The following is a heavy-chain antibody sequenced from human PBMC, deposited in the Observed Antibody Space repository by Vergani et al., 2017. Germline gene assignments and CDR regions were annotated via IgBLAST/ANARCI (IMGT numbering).Heavy chain of an antibody. J-gene: IGHJ6*02. Sequence: QVQLVESGGGVVQPGRSLRLSCAASGFTFSSYGMHWVRQAPGKGLEWVAVIWYDGSNKYYADSVKGRFTISRDNSKNTLYLQMNSLRAEDTAVHYCARSGGRLLYGMDVWGQGTTVTVSS. CDR1: GFTFSSYG. CDR2: IWYDGSNK. D-gene: IGHD2-15*01. V-gene: IGHV3-33*01. CDR3: ARSGGRLLYGMDV.